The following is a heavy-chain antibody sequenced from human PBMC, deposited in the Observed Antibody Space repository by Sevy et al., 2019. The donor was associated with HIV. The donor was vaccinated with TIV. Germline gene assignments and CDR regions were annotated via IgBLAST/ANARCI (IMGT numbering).Heavy chain of an antibody. D-gene: IGHD4-17*01. Sequence: ASVKVSCKVSGYTLTELSMHWVRQAPGKGLEWMGGFDPEDGETIYAQKFQGRVTMTEDTSTDTAYMELRSLRSEDTAVYYCATSSTRMTTATPGAFDIWGQGTMVTVSS. J-gene: IGHJ3*02. CDR3: ATSSTRMTTATPGAFDI. V-gene: IGHV1-24*01. CDR2: FDPEDGET. CDR1: GYTLTELS.